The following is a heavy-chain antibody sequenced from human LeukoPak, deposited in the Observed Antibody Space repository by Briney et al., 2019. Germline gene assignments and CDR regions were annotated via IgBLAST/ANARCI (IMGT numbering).Heavy chain of an antibody. D-gene: IGHD3-16*01. Sequence: PGGSLRLSCAASGFTFSDHYMDWVRQAPGEGLEWVARTRNKFQSYTTEYAASVKGRFTISRDDSENLVYLQMNSLKTEDTAVYYCATGGTELWEYYFDYWGQGTLVTVSS. J-gene: IGHJ4*02. CDR1: GFTFSDHY. CDR3: ATGGTELWEYYFDY. V-gene: IGHV3-72*01. CDR2: TRNKFQSYTT.